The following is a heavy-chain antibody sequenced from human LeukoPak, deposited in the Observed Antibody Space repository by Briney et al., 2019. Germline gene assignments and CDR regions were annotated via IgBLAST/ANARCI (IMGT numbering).Heavy chain of an antibody. J-gene: IGHJ3*02. V-gene: IGHV1-69*13. D-gene: IGHD5-24*01. CDR3: ARANPEMATITGXFDI. CDR2: IIPIFGTA. Sequence: ASVMVSCKASGGTFSSYTISWVRQAPGQGLEWMGGIIPIFGTANYAQKFQGRVTITADESTRPAYMELSSLRSEDTAVYYCARANPEMATITGXFDIXXXGTXVTVS. CDR1: GGTFSSYT.